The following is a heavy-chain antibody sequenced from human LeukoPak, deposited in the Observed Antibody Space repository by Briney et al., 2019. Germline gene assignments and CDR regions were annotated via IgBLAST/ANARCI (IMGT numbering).Heavy chain of an antibody. CDR1: GFTVSSNY. D-gene: IGHD6-13*01. V-gene: IGHV3-53*01. CDR2: IYSGGST. Sequence: GGSLRLSCAASGFTVSSNYMSWVRQAPGKGLEWVSVIYSGGSTYYADSVKGRFTISRDNSKNTLYLQMNSLRAKDTAVYYCASEGVVAAAGRYFDYWGQGTLVTVSS. CDR3: ASEGVVAAAGRYFDY. J-gene: IGHJ4*02.